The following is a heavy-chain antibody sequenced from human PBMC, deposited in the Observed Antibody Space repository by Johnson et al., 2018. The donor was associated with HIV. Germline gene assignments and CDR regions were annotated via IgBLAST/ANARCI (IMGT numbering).Heavy chain of an antibody. D-gene: IGHD5-24*01. CDR1: GFTFSSYA. CDR2: ISYDGSKK. J-gene: IGHJ3*02. V-gene: IGHV3-30*04. Sequence: QVQLVESGGGVVQPGRSLRLSCAASGFTFSSYAMHWVRQAPGKGLEWVAVISYDGSKKYYADSVKGRFTISRDNAKNSLYLQMNSLRAEDTALYYCAKDIGRWLQILDAFDIWGQGTMVTVSS. CDR3: AKDIGRWLQILDAFDI.